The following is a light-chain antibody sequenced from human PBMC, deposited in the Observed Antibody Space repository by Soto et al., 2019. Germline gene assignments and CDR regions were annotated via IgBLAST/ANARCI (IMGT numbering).Light chain of an antibody. Sequence: QSALTQPPSVSGSPGQSVTISCTGTSSDIGGYNRVSWYQQPPGTAPRLLIYEGSKRPSGVSNRFSGSKSGNTASLTISGLQAEDEADYYCCSYAGSSTLVFGGGTKLTVL. V-gene: IGLV2-23*01. J-gene: IGLJ3*02. CDR1: SSDIGGYNR. CDR2: EGS. CDR3: CSYAGSSTLV.